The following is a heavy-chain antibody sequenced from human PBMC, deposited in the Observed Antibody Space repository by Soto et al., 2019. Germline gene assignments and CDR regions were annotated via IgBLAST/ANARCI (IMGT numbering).Heavy chain of an antibody. CDR3: AREYYYDSSGYYDY. CDR2: ISAYNGNT. D-gene: IGHD3-22*01. J-gene: IGHJ4*02. V-gene: IGHV1-18*01. Sequence: QVQLVQSGAEVKKPGASVKVSCKASGYTFTSYHITWVRQAPGQGLEWMGWISAYNGNTNYAQKLQGRVTMTTDTSTSTAYMELSSLRSEDTAVYYCAREYYYDSSGYYDYWGQGTLVTVSS. CDR1: GYTFTSYH.